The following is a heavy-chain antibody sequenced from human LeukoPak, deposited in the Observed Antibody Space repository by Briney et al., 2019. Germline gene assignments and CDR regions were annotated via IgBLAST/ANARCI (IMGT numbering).Heavy chain of an antibody. Sequence: GASVKVSCKASGYTFIDYYMHWVRQAPGQGLEWMGWTNPNSGGTNYAQKFQGRVTMTTDTSISTAYMELSRLRPDDTAVYYCARTPCGSSSCATHEKDWFDPWGQGTLVTVSS. V-gene: IGHV1-2*02. CDR3: ARTPCGSSSCATHEKDWFDP. CDR2: TNPNSGGT. J-gene: IGHJ5*02. D-gene: IGHD6-13*01. CDR1: GYTFIDYY.